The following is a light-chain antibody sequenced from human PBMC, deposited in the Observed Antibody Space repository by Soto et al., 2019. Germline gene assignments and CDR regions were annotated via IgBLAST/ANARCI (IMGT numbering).Light chain of an antibody. CDR3: RSYAGSNTYV. CDR2: EVT. CDR1: SSDVGRYNY. V-gene: IGLV2-8*01. Sequence: QSALTQPPSASGSPGQSVTISCTGTSSDVGRYNYVSWYQQHPGKAPKLMIYEVTKRPSGVPDRFSGSKSGNAASLTVSGDQAEDEADYYCRSYAGSNTYVFGTRTKLTVL. J-gene: IGLJ1*01.